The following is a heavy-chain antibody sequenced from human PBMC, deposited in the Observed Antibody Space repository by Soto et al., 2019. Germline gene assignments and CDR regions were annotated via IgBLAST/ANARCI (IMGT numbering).Heavy chain of an antibody. J-gene: IGHJ4*02. CDR2: IKTDGSST. V-gene: IGHV3-74*01. D-gene: IGHD5-18*01. Sequence: EVQLVESGGGLVQPGGSLRLSCAASGFSFSNYWIHWVRQAPGKGLVWVSRIKTDGSSTDYAASVKGRCTISRDNAKNTLYLQMKSLTAEDTAVYYCAKREGNTYGLFHWGQGTLVTVSS. CDR3: AKREGNTYGLFH. CDR1: GFSFSNYW.